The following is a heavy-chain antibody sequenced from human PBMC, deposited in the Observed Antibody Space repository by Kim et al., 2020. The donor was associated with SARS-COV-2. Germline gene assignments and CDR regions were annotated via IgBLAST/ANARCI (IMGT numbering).Heavy chain of an antibody. CDR1: GGTFSSYA. D-gene: IGHD2-2*01. Sequence: SVKVSCKASGGTFSSYAISWVRQAPGQGLEWMGGIIPIFGTANYAQKFQGRVTITADESTSTAYMELSSLRSEDTAVYYCASGRGCSSTSCYVSGRVYYYYGMDVWGQGTTVTVSS. V-gene: IGHV1-69*13. J-gene: IGHJ6*02. CDR2: IIPIFGTA. CDR3: ASGRGCSSTSCYVSGRVYYYYGMDV.